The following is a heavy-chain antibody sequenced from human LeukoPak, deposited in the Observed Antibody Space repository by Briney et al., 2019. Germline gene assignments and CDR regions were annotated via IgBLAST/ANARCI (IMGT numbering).Heavy chain of an antibody. D-gene: IGHD1-26*01. CDR2: IHYSGST. CDR1: GGSISSYY. J-gene: IGHJ6*03. Sequence: PSETLSLTCTVSGGSISSYYWSWIRQPPGKGLEWIGYIHYSGSTTYNPSLKSRVTISVDTSKNQFSLKLSSVTAADTAVYYCARGGSYYYYYMDVWGKGTTVTISS. V-gene: IGHV4-59*01. CDR3: ARGGSYYYYYMDV.